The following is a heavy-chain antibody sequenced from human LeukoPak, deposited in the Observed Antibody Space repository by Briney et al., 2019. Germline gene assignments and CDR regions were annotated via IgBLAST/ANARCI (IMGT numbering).Heavy chain of an antibody. CDR1: GFTFSSYA. D-gene: IGHD3-22*01. J-gene: IGHJ3*02. CDR2: ISGSGGST. CDR3: AKDPRIITMIVVVIANDAFDI. V-gene: IGHV3-23*01. Sequence: GGSLRLSCTASGFTFSSYAMSWVRQAPGKGLEWVSAISGSGGSTYYADSVKGRFTISRDNSKNTLYLQMNSLRAEDTAVYYCAKDPRIITMIVVVIANDAFDIWGQGTMVTVSS.